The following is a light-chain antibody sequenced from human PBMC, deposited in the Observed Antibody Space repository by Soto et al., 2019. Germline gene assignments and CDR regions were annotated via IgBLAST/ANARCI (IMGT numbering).Light chain of an antibody. V-gene: IGLV2-23*01. CDR1: SSDVGSYNL. Sequence: QSALTQPASVSGSPGQSITISCTGTSSDVGSYNLVSWYQQHPGKAPKLMIYEGNKRPSGVSNRFSGSKSANTASLTMSGLQTEDEADYSCCSYAGANTFVFGTGTKVTVL. CDR3: CSYAGANTFV. J-gene: IGLJ1*01. CDR2: EGN.